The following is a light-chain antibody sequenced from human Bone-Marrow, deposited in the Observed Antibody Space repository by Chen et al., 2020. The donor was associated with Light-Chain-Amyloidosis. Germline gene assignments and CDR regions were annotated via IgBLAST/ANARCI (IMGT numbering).Light chain of an antibody. CDR2: RDT. V-gene: IGLV3-25*03. CDR1: DLPTKY. J-gene: IGLJ2*01. CDR3: QSADSSGTYEVI. Sequence: SYELTQPPSVSVSPGQTARITCSGDDLPTKYAYWYQQKPGQAPVLVIHRDTERPSGISERFYGSSSGTTATLTIRGVQAEDEADYHCQSADSSGTYEVIFGGGTELTVL.